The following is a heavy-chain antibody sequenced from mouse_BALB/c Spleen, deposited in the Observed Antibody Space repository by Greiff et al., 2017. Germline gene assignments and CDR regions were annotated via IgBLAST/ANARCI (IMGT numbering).Heavy chain of an antibody. D-gene: IGHD1-1*02. J-gene: IGHJ1*01. CDR1: GYTFTSYA. V-gene: IGHV1-14*01. Sequence: VQLKQSGPELVKPGASVKMSCKASGYTFTSYAMYWVNQKPGKGLEWIGYINPYNDGTKYNEKFKGKATLTSDKSSSTAYMELSSLTSEDSAVYYCANRWDCYFDVWGEGTTVTVSS. CDR3: ANRWDCYFDV. CDR2: INPYNDGT.